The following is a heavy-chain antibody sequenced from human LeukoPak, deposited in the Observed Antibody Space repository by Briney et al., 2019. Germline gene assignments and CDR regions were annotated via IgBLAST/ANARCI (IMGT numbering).Heavy chain of an antibody. V-gene: IGHV3-23*01. CDR2: ITGGRST. D-gene: IGHD2-2*01. CDR1: GFTFSIYA. Sequence: GGSLRLSCAASGFTFSIYAMSWVRQAPGKGLEWVSGITGGRSTYYADSVKGRFTISRDNSKNTMSMEMNSLRVEDTAVYYCARDGSSAPWGQGTLVTVSS. J-gene: IGHJ5*02. CDR3: ARDGSSAP.